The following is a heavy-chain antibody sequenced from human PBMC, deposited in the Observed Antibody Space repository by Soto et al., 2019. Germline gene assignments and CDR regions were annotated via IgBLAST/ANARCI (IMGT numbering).Heavy chain of an antibody. D-gene: IGHD6-19*01. CDR3: AEDRGQWVETFNY. Sequence: GGSLRLCCAGSGFSLSRSAVSLIRQAPGKGLKWVSGISVGGGGTYYADSVKCRFTSSRDNSKTTVYLQMNGLRVDDAAAYYCAEDRGQWVETFNYWGNGTLVTVSS. CDR2: ISVGGGGT. CDR1: GFSLSRSA. J-gene: IGHJ4*01. V-gene: IGHV3-23*01.